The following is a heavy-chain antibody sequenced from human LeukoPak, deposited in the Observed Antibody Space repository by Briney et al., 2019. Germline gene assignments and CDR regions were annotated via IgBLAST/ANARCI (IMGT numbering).Heavy chain of an antibody. CDR1: GYRFTSYY. Sequence: ASVRVSCKASGYRFTSYYLHWVRQAPGQGLEWMGWINPDSGGANFAQKFQGRVTMTRDTSITTAYMELSRLTSDDTAVYYCARDGGYWAFDIWGQGTMVTVSS. D-gene: IGHD2-21*01. CDR3: ARDGGYWAFDI. J-gene: IGHJ3*02. V-gene: IGHV1-2*02. CDR2: INPDSGGA.